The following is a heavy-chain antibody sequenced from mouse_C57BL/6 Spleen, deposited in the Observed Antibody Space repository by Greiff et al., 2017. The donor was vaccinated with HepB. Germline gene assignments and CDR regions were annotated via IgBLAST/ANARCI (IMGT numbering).Heavy chain of an antibody. D-gene: IGHD1-1*01. CDR3: ARSGVLRWGYFDV. V-gene: IGHV1-82*01. Sequence: VQLQESGPELVKPGASVKISCKASGYAFSSSWMNWVKQRPGKGLEWIGRIYPGDGDTNYNGKFKGKATLTADKSSSTAYMQLSSLTSEDSAVYFCARSGVLRWGYFDVWGTGTTVTVSS. J-gene: IGHJ1*03. CDR2: IYPGDGDT. CDR1: GYAFSSSW.